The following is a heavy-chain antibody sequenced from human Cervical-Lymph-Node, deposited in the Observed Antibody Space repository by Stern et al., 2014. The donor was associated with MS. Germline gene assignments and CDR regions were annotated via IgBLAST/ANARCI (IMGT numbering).Heavy chain of an antibody. Sequence: QVQLQESGPGLVKPSETLSLTCRVSGYSIDSGFYWDWIRQPPGKGLEWIGTIYRSGSIYPNPSLKSRVTISVDTSMKEFSLKGTSVTAADTAVYYCARRGGTIATFHAYYFYGLDVWGQGTTVTVSS. J-gene: IGHJ6*02. CDR2: IYRSGSI. D-gene: IGHD2-21*01. CDR3: ARRGGTIATFHAYYFYGLDV. CDR1: GYSIDSGFY. V-gene: IGHV4-38-2*02.